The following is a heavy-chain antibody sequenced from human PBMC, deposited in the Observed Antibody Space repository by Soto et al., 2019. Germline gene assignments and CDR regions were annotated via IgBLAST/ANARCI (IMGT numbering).Heavy chain of an antibody. CDR2: INSGGSTV. Sequence: GGSLRLSCAASGFTLSSYNMNWVRQAPGKGLEWVSYINSGGSTVYYTDSVKGRFTLSRDNAKNSLYLQMNSLRDEDTAVYYCARGGGITAAVPFDSWGQGTLVTVSS. J-gene: IGHJ4*02. CDR1: GFTLSSYN. D-gene: IGHD6-13*01. V-gene: IGHV3-48*02. CDR3: ARGGGITAAVPFDS.